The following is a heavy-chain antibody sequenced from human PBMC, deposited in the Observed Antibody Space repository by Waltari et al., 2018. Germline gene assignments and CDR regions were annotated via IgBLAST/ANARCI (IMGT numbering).Heavy chain of an antibody. J-gene: IGHJ4*02. CDR3: ARRGYCSGGSCYALGY. V-gene: IGHV4-34*01. D-gene: IGHD2-15*01. CDR1: GGSFSGYY. CDR2: INHSGST. Sequence: QVPLQQWGAGLLKPSETLSLTCAVYGGSFSGYYWRWIRQPPGKGLEWSGEINHSGSTNYNPSLKGRCTISVDTSKNQFALKLSSVTAADTAVYYCARRGYCSGGSCYALGYWGQGTLVTVSS.